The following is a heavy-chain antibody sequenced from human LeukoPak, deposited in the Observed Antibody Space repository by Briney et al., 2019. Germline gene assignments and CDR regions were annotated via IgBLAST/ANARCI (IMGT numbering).Heavy chain of an antibody. V-gene: IGHV3-23*01. CDR2: ISGSGGST. D-gene: IGHD5-12*01. CDR1: GFTFSSYA. CDR3: ARPSAGVATMGNYYYYGMDV. Sequence: GGSLRLSCAASGFTFSSYAMSWVRQAPGKGLEWVSAISGSGGSTYYADSVKGRFTISRDNSKNTLYLQMNSLRAEDTAVYYCARPSAGVATMGNYYYYGMDVWGKGTTVTVSS. J-gene: IGHJ6*04.